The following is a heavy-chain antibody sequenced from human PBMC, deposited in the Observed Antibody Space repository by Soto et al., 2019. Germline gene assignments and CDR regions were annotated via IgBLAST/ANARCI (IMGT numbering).Heavy chain of an antibody. J-gene: IGHJ3*02. D-gene: IGHD3-3*01. CDR1: GFTFSDYY. CDR3: ASYDFWSGYAPI. Sequence: PGGSLRLSCAASGFTFSDYYMSWIRQAPGKGLEWVSYISSSGSTIYYADSVKGRFTISRDNAKNSLYLQMNSPRAEDTAVYYCASYDFWSGYAPIWGQGTMVTVSS. V-gene: IGHV3-11*01. CDR2: ISSSGSTI.